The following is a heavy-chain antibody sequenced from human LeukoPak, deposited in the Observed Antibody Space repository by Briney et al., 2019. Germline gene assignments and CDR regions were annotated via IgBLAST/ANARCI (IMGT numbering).Heavy chain of an antibody. CDR1: GFTFRNSA. D-gene: IGHD6-13*01. J-gene: IGHJ4*02. Sequence: GGSLRLSCAASGFTFRNSAMSWVRQAPGKGPECVSAISDSGGKTYYSDSVKGRFTISRDNSKNTLYLQMNSLRGDDTAVYYCAKDRLVHDSWGQGTLVTVSP. CDR2: ISDSGGKT. V-gene: IGHV3-23*01. CDR3: AKDRLVHDS.